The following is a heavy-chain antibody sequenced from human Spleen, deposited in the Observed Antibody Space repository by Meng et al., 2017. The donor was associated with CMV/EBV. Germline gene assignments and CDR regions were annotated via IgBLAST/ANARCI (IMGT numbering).Heavy chain of an antibody. CDR1: GYSFTRYW. V-gene: IGHV5-51*01. J-gene: IGHJ6*02. Sequence: GESLKISCKGSGYSFTRYWFAWVRQMPGKGLEWMGTIYPGDSDTRYSPSFQGQVTISADKSITTAYLQWTSLQASDTAVYFCARAAPLDYYYGMDAWGQGTTVTVSS. D-gene: IGHD6-13*01. CDR3: ARAAPLDYYYGMDA. CDR2: IYPGDSDT.